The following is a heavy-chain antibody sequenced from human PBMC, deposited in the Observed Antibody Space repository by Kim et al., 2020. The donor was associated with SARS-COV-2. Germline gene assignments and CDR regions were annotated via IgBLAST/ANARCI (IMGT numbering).Heavy chain of an antibody. CDR2: IYYSGST. Sequence: SETLSLTCTVSGGSISSSSYYWGWIRQPPGKGLEWIGSIYYSGSTYYNPSLKSRVTISVDTSKNQFSLKLSSVTAADTAVYYCARRYSSSWYDNWFDPWGQGTLVTVSS. CDR3: ARRYSSSWYDNWFDP. D-gene: IGHD6-13*01. J-gene: IGHJ5*02. V-gene: IGHV4-39*01. CDR1: GGSISSSSYY.